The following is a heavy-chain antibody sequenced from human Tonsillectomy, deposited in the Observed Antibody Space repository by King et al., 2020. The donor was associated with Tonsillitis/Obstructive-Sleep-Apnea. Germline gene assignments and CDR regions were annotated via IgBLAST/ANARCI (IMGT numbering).Heavy chain of an antibody. CDR1: GYTFSNFW. CDR3: ARSYCSRSSCSPLYYYYGMDV. Sequence: QLVQSGAEVKKPGESLKISCKGSGYTFSNFWIGWVRQMPGKGLEWMGIIYPGDSDTRYSPSFQGRVTISAEKSISTAYVQWSSLKASDPAICYCARSYCSRSSCSPLYYYYGMDVWGQGTTLTVSS. V-gene: IGHV5-51*03. CDR2: IYPGDSDT. D-gene: IGHD2-2*01. J-gene: IGHJ6*02.